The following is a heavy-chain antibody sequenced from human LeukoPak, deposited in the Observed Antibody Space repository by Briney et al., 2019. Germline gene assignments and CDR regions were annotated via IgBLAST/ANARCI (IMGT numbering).Heavy chain of an antibody. CDR1: GGPFSGYY. CDR2: INHSGST. V-gene: IGHV4-34*01. Sequence: SETLSLTCAVYGGPFSGYYWSWIRQPPGKGLEWIGEINHSGSTNYNPSLKSRVTISVDTSKNQFSLKLSSVTAADTAVYYCARGSVRVGYQLLVSWFDPWGQGTLVTVSS. D-gene: IGHD2-2*01. CDR3: ARGSVRVGYQLLVSWFDP. J-gene: IGHJ5*02.